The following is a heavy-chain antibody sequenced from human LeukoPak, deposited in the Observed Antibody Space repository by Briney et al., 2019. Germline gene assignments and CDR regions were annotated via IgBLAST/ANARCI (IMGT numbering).Heavy chain of an antibody. J-gene: IGHJ6*02. V-gene: IGHV3-33*01. CDR1: GFTFSSYG. Sequence: GGSLRLSCAASGFTFSSYGMHWVRQAPGKGLEWVAVIWYDGSNKYYADSVKGRFTISRDNSKNTLYLQMNSLRAEDTAVYYCARESRDCSGGSCYWYYYYYGMDAWGQGTTVTVSS. D-gene: IGHD2-15*01. CDR2: IWYDGSNK. CDR3: ARESRDCSGGSCYWYYYYYGMDA.